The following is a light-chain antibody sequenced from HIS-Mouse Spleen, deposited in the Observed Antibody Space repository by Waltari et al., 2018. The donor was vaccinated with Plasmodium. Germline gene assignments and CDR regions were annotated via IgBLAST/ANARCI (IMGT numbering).Light chain of an antibody. CDR3: SSYAGSNNLV. Sequence: QSALTQPPSASGSPGQSVTISCTGTRSDVGGYNYVPWYQQHPGKAPKLMIYEVIKRPSGVPDRFSGSKSGNTASLTVSGLQAEDEADYYCSSYAGSNNLVFGGGTKLTVL. CDR2: EVI. J-gene: IGLJ2*01. V-gene: IGLV2-8*01. CDR1: RSDVGGYNY.